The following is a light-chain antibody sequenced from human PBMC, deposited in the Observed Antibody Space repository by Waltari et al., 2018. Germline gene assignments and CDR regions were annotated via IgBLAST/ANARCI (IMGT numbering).Light chain of an antibody. CDR2: MAS. CDR3: QQYSSFST. V-gene: IGKV1-5*03. CDR1: QSVGTW. Sequence: DIQMTQSPSTLSASVGDRVTISCRASQSVGTWLAWYQQKPGKAPKLLIYMASSLESGVPSRFSGSGSGTEFTLTISSLQPDDFATYSCQQYSSFSTFGQGT. J-gene: IGKJ2*01.